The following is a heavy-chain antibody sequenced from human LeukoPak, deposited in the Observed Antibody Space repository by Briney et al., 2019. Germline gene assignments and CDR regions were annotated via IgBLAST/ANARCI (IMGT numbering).Heavy chain of an antibody. CDR2: IYYSGST. D-gene: IGHD4-23*01. CDR3: ARPLYGGNPWYAFDI. Sequence: PSETLSLTCTVSGGSISSYYWSWIRQPPGKGLEWIGYIYYSGSTNYNPSLKSRVTISVDTSTNQFSLKLSSVTAADTAVYYCARPLYGGNPWYAFDIWGQGTMVTVSS. CDR1: GGSISSYY. J-gene: IGHJ3*02. V-gene: IGHV4-59*01.